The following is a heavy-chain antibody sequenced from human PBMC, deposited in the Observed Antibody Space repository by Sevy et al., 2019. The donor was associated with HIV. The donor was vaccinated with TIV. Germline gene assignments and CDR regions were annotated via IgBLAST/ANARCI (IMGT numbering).Heavy chain of an antibody. D-gene: IGHD1-26*01. CDR3: AKKMGGGSGMAFLVDY. CDR2: ISGTGDHT. Sequence: GGSLRLSCAASGFTFSSFAMGWVRQAPGKGLDWISVISGTGDHTYYADSVKGRFTISRDNSKNTLFLQMNSLRAEDTAIFYCAKKMGGGSGMAFLVDYWGQGPLVTVSS. J-gene: IGHJ4*02. V-gene: IGHV3-23*01. CDR1: GFTFSSFA.